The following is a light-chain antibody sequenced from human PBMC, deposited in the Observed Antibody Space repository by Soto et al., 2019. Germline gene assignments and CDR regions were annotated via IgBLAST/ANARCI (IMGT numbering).Light chain of an antibody. CDR1: QSVSSY. CDR3: QQLADWPIT. V-gene: IGKV3-11*01. CDR2: DAS. J-gene: IGKJ5*01. Sequence: EIMFEQSVATLSLTTGERATLSCRASQSVSSYLAWYQQKPGQAPRLLIYDASNRATGIPARFSGSGSGTDFPLTISTLEPDEFAVYYCQQLADWPITFGQGTRLEIK.